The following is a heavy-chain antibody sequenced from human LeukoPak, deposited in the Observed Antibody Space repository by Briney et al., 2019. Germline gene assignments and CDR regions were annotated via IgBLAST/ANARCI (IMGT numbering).Heavy chain of an antibody. CDR1: GFTFSSYA. CDR3: ARDGSTTRYNWFDP. CDR2: IIRSGDDT. Sequence: GGSLRLSCAASGFTFSSYAMSWVRHAPGKGLEWVSGIIRSGDDTYYADSVKGRFTISRDSSKNTLYLQMNSLRVEDTAIYYCARDGSTTRYNWFDPWGQGTLVTVSS. D-gene: IGHD1-1*01. J-gene: IGHJ5*02. V-gene: IGHV3-23*01.